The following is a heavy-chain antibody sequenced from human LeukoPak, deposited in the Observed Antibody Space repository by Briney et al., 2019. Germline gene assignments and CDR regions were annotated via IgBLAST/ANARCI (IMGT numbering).Heavy chain of an antibody. CDR3: ARDRNGIPLWSPLDY. CDR1: GGTFSSYA. J-gene: IGHJ4*02. V-gene: IGHV1-69*05. Sequence: GASVKVSCKASGGTFSSYAISWVRQAPGQGLEWMGRIIPIFGTANYAQKFQGRVTITTDESTSTAYMELSSLRSEDTAVYYCARDRNGIPLWSPLDYWGQGTLVTVSS. D-gene: IGHD5-18*01. CDR2: IIPIFGTA.